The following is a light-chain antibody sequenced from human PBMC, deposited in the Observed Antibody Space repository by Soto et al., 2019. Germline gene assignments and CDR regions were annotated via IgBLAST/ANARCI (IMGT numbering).Light chain of an antibody. Sequence: DIQTTQAPPTLSPSVGDRVTITCWASQRISTWLAWYQQKPGKAPKLLIYGASTLESGVPSRFSGSRSGTEFTLTISSLQPDDFATFYCQHYNSHSPTFGQGTKVDIK. CDR1: QRISTW. J-gene: IGKJ1*01. CDR2: GAS. CDR3: QHYNSHSPT. V-gene: IGKV1-5*01.